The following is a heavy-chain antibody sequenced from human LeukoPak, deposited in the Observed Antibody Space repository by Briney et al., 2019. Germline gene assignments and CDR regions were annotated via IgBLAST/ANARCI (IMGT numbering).Heavy chain of an antibody. CDR2: IKQDGSEK. V-gene: IGHV3-7*01. CDR1: RFTFSRYW. D-gene: IGHD6-13*01. J-gene: IGHJ4*02. CDR3: ARGRGSSWYYFDY. Sequence: GGSLRLSCAASRFTFSRYWMAWVRQVPGKGLEWVANIKQDGSEKYFVDSVKGRFTISRDNAKNSLYLQMNSLRAEDTAVYYCARGRGSSWYYFDYWGQGTLVTVSS.